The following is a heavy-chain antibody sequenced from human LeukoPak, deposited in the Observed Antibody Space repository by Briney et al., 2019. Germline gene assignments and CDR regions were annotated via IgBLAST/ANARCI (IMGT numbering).Heavy chain of an antibody. CDR1: GYTLTELS. V-gene: IGHV1-24*01. CDR3: ARDRATYSSSSSWFDP. D-gene: IGHD6-6*01. CDR2: FDPEDGET. J-gene: IGHJ5*02. Sequence: WASVKVSCKVSGYTLTELSMHWVRQAPGKGLEWMGGFDPEDGETIYAQKFQGRVTMTEDTSTDTAYMELSSLRSEDTAVYYCARDRATYSSSSSWFDPWGQGTLVTVSS.